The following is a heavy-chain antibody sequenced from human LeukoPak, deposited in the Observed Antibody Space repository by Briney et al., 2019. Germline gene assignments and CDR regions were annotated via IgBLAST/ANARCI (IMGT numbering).Heavy chain of an antibody. D-gene: IGHD6-13*01. Sequence: GRSLRLSCAASGFTFSSYGMHWVRQAPGKGLEWVAVIWYDGSNKYYADSVKGRFTISRDNSKNTLYLQMNSLRAEDTAVYYCARDSSSSWYLGGFDYWGQGTLVTVSS. CDR3: ARDSSSSWYLGGFDY. J-gene: IGHJ4*02. CDR2: IWYDGSNK. V-gene: IGHV3-33*01. CDR1: GFTFSSYG.